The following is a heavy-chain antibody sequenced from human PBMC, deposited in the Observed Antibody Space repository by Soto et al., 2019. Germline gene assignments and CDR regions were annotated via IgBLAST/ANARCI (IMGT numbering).Heavy chain of an antibody. V-gene: IGHV4-39*01. Sequence: SETLSLTCTVSGGSISSSSYYWGWIRQPPGKGLEWIGSIYYSGSTYYNPSLKILVTISVDTPKNQCSLKLSSVTAADTAVYYCARHPSDFWSGYLDYWGQGNLVTVSS. CDR2: IYYSGST. J-gene: IGHJ4*02. CDR3: ARHPSDFWSGYLDY. D-gene: IGHD3-3*01. CDR1: GGSISSSSYY.